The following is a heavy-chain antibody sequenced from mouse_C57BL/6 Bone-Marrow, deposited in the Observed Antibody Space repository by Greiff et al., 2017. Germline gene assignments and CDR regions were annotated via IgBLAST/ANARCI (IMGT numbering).Heavy chain of an antibody. V-gene: IGHV5-9*01. J-gene: IGHJ3*01. CDR3: AREGVTTEAWFAY. CDR1: GFTFSSYT. Sequence: EVKLMESGGGLVKPGGSLKLSCAASGFTFSSYTMSWVRQTPEKRLEWVATISGGGGNTYYPDSVKGRFPISRAHAKNTLYLQMSSLRSEDTALYYCAREGVTTEAWFAYWGQGTLGTVSA. CDR2: ISGGGGNT. D-gene: IGHD2-2*01.